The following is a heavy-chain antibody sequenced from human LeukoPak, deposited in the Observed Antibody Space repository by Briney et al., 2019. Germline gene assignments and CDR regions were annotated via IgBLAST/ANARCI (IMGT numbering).Heavy chain of an antibody. D-gene: IGHD3-22*01. CDR3: ARVRDYYDSSGYKERLVDY. CDR1: GGSISSGDYY. Sequence: PSQTLSLTCTVSGGSISSGDYYWSWIRQPQGKGLEWIGYIYYSGSTYYHPSLKSRVTISVDTSKNQFSLKLSSVTAADTAVYYCARVRDYYDSSGYKERLVDYWGQGTLVTVSS. V-gene: IGHV4-30-4*08. CDR2: IYYSGST. J-gene: IGHJ4*02.